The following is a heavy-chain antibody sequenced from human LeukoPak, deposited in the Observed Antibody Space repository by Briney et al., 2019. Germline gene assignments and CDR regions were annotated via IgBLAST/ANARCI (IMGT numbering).Heavy chain of an antibody. Sequence: PGESLRLSCAASGFTFSDYTMNWVRQAPGRGLEWLASISISSSVIYYADSVKGRFTISRDNAKNTLYLQMNSLRAEDTAVYYCAKDFDSSGYYSGWFDPWGQGTLVTVSS. J-gene: IGHJ5*02. CDR1: GFTFSDYT. V-gene: IGHV3-21*04. CDR3: AKDFDSSGYYSGWFDP. CDR2: ISISSSVI. D-gene: IGHD3-22*01.